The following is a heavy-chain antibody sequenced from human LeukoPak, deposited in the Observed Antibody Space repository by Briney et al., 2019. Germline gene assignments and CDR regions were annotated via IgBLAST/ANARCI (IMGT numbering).Heavy chain of an antibody. J-gene: IGHJ3*02. CDR1: GGSFSGYY. CDR3: ARRKGGYSYAFDI. D-gene: IGHD5-18*01. CDR2: INHSGST. V-gene: IGHV4-34*01. Sequence: SETLSLTCAVYGGSFSGYYWSWIHQPPGKGLEWIGEINHSGSTNYNPSLKSRVTISVDTSKNQFSLKLSSVTAADTAVYYCARRKGGYSYAFDIWGQGTMVTVSS.